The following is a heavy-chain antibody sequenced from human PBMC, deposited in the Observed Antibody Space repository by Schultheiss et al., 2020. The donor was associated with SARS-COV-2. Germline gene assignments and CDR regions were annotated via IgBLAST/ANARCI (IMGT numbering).Heavy chain of an antibody. CDR3: ARNFDY. CDR1: GVSVSSDIYY. CDR2: IYYSGST. V-gene: IGHV4-61*01. Sequence: SETLSLTCTVSGVSVSSDIYYWSWIRQLPGKGLEWIGYIYYSGSTNYNPSLKSRVTISVDTSKNQFSLKLSSVTAADTAVYYCARNFDYWGQGTLVTVSS. J-gene: IGHJ4*02.